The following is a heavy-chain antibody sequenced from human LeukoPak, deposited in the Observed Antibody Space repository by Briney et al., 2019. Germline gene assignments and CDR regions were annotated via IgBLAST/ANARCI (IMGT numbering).Heavy chain of an antibody. CDR1: GFTFSRYW. V-gene: IGHV3-21*01. CDR3: ARGAGGYSYGLNFDY. D-gene: IGHD5-18*01. J-gene: IGHJ4*02. CDR2: ISSSSSYI. Sequence: GGSLRLSCAASGFTFSRYWMHWVRQAPGKGLEWVSSISSSSSYIYYADSVKGRFTISRDNAKNSLYLQMNSLRAEDTAVYYCARGAGGYSYGLNFDYWGQGTLVTVSS.